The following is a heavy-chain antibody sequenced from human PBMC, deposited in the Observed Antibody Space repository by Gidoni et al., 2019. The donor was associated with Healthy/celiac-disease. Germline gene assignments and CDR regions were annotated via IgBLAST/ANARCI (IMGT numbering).Heavy chain of an antibody. CDR2: INPSGGST. Sequence: QVQLVQSGAEVKQPGASVKVSCKASGYTFTSYYMHWVQRAPGQGLEWMGIINPSGGSTSYGQKFQGRVTMTRDTSTSTVYMEVSSLRSEDTAVYYCARDGPLPPDCSGGSCYSAEYFQHWGQGTLVTVSS. CDR1: GYTFTSYY. CDR3: ARDGPLPPDCSGGSCYSAEYFQH. D-gene: IGHD2-15*01. V-gene: IGHV1-46*01. J-gene: IGHJ1*01.